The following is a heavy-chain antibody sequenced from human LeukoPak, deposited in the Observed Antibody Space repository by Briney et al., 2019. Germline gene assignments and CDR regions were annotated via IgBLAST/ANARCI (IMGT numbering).Heavy chain of an antibody. V-gene: IGHV4-4*02. J-gene: IGHJ4*02. CDR2: IYYSGST. CDR1: GGSISSSNW. CDR3: AREGEYYDSTLDH. D-gene: IGHD3-22*01. Sequence: PSETLSLTCAVSGGSISSSNWWSWVRQPPGQGLEWIGYIYYSGSTNYNPSLKSRVTISVDTSKNQFSLKLSSVTAADTAVYYCAREGEYYDSTLDHWGQGTLVTVSS.